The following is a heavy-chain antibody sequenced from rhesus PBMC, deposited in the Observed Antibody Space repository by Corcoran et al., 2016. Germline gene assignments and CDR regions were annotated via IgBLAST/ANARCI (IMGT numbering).Heavy chain of an antibody. Sequence: QVQLQDSGPGQVKPSETLSLTCSVSGGSISGHYCTWIRQPPGKGLAWSGEIGGSNVITTTNASLRSRVPISACPPKNQFSLKQTSVTAADPAVYYCARFPGYYPNFDYWGQGVLVTVSS. D-gene: IGHD3-3*01. V-gene: IGHV4-165*02. CDR2: IGGSNVIT. CDR3: ARFPGYYPNFDY. J-gene: IGHJ4*01. CDR1: GGSISGHY.